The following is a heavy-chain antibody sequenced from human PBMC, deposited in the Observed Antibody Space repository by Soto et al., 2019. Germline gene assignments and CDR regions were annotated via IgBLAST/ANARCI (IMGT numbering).Heavy chain of an antibody. CDR1: GFTFSKTV. D-gene: IGHD3-9*01. CDR3: TRDVDWLFFDY. Sequence: EVQLVESGGALVQPGGSLRLSCAASGFTFSKTVMHWVRQAPGKGLVWVSRISHDGSVTTYVDSVKGRFTISRDNTKNTLYLQMNSLRGEDTAVYYCTRDVDWLFFDYWGQGALVNVSS. CDR2: ISHDGSVT. J-gene: IGHJ4*02. V-gene: IGHV3-74*01.